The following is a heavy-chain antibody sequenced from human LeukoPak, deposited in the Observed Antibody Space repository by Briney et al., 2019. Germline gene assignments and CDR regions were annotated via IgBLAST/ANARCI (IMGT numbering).Heavy chain of an antibody. CDR2: ISAYNGNT. J-gene: IGHJ6*03. D-gene: IGHD6-6*01. V-gene: IGHV1-18*01. CDR3: ARGLKGSSPLYYYYYYMDV. Sequence: GASVKASCKASGHTFSSYDISWVRQAPGQGLEWMGWISAYNGNTNYAQKLQGRVTMTTDTSTSTAYMELSSLRSEDTAVYYCARGLKGSSPLYYYYYYMDVWGKGTTVTVSS. CDR1: GHTFSSYD.